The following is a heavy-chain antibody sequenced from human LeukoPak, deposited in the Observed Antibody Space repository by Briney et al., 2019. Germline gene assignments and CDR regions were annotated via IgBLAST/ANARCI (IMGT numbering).Heavy chain of an antibody. CDR3: ARGHRTSRHAFDI. J-gene: IGHJ3*02. V-gene: IGHV1-2*02. D-gene: IGHD1-14*01. CDR1: GYTFTGYY. CDR2: INPNSGGT. Sequence: ASVKVSCKASGYTFTGYYMHWVRQAPGQGLEWMGWINPNSGGTNYAQKFQGRVTMTRDTSISTAYMELSRLKSDDTAVYYCARGHRTSRHAFDIWGQGTMVTVSS.